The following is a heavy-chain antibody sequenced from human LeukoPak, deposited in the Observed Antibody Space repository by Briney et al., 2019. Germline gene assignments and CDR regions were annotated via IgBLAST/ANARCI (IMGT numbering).Heavy chain of an antibody. CDR1: GFTFSSYS. V-gene: IGHV3-21*01. CDR2: ISSSSSYI. D-gene: IGHD5-12*01. CDR3: ARDILLRYSGYFTDY. J-gene: IGHJ4*02. Sequence: GGSLRLSRAASGFTFSSYSMNWVRQAPGKGLEWVSSISSSSSYIYYADSVKGRFTISRDNAKNSLYLQMNSLRAEDTAVYYCARDILLRYSGYFTDYWGQGTLVTVSS.